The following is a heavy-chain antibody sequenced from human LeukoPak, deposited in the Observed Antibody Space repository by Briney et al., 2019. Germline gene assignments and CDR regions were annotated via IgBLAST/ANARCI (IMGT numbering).Heavy chain of an antibody. Sequence: GRSLRLSCAASGFTFSTYAIHWVRQAPGKGLEWVAVIWFDGSEQNYADSVKGRFIISRDNSKSTSNLQLNSLRAEDTAVYYCAREGDSRWGELSPWGQGTLVTVSS. J-gene: IGHJ1*01. CDR3: AREGDSRWGELSP. CDR1: GFTFSTYA. CDR2: IWFDGSEQ. D-gene: IGHD3-16*02. V-gene: IGHV3-33*01.